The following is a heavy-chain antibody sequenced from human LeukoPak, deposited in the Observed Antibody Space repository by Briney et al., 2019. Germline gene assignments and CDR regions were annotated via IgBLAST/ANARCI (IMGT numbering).Heavy chain of an antibody. CDR2: IYNSGST. D-gene: IGHD3-22*01. Sequence: SETLSLTCTVSGGSISSSSYYWGWIRQPPGKGLEWIGSIYNSGSTYYNPSLNSRVTISVDTSKNQFSLKLSSVTAADTAVYFCARREYYDSSGYRWGQGTLVTVSS. CDR3: ARREYYDSSGYR. CDR1: GGSISSSSYY. J-gene: IGHJ4*02. V-gene: IGHV4-39*01.